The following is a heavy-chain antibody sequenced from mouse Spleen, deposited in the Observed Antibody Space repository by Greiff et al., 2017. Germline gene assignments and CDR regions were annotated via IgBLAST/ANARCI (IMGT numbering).Heavy chain of an antibody. CDR3: ARGGYGNPYYAMDY. CDR1: GYTFTSYW. Sequence: VQLQQSGAELVKPGASVKLSCKASGYTFTSYWMHWVKQRPGQGLEWIGMIHPNSGSTNYNEKFKSKATLTVDKSSSTAYMQLSSLTSEDSAVYYCARGGYGNPYYAMDYWGQGTSVTVSS. J-gene: IGHJ4*01. CDR2: IHPNSGST. V-gene: IGHV1-64*01. D-gene: IGHD2-1*01.